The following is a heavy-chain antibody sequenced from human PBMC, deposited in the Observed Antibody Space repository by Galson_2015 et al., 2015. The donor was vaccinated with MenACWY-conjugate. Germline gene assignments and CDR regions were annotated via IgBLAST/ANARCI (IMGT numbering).Heavy chain of an antibody. J-gene: IGHJ4*02. CDR3: ARVDTAMVKGTVFDY. CDR2: INPSGGST. D-gene: IGHD5-18*01. CDR1: GYTFTSYY. Sequence: SVKVSCKASGYTFTSYYMHWVRQAPGQGLEWMGIINPSGGSTSYAQKFQGRVTMTRDTSTSTVYMELSSLRSEDTAVYYCARVDTAMVKGTVFDYWGQGTLVTVSS. V-gene: IGHV1-46*01.